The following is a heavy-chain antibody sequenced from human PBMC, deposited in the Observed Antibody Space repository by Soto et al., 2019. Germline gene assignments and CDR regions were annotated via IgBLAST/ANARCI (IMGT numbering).Heavy chain of an antibody. CDR2: MNPNSANT. J-gene: IGHJ5*02. V-gene: IGHV1-8*01. D-gene: IGHD3-16*01. Sequence: QVQLVQSGAEVKKPGASVKVSCKASGYTFINYDINWVRQATGQGLEWMGWMNPNSANTGYAQKFQGRVTMTRDTSLSTAYMELRSLTSEDTAVYYCARGRRGSPWGQGTLVTVSS. CDR3: ARGRRGSP. CDR1: GYTFINYD.